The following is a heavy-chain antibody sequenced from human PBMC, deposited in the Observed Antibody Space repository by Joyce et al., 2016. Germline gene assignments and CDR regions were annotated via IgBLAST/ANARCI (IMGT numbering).Heavy chain of an antibody. J-gene: IGHJ5*01. V-gene: IGHV3-48*01. CDR1: GFIFSDYR. CDR3: ARVGDGWFDY. Sequence: EVRLVESGGGLVRPGGSLRLSCTASGFIFSDYRMTWARQAPGKGPEFLSFIDSCGNIVHWADSVKGRSTFCRDNAKKSLDMQINDLRVEDTAVYYCARVGDGWFDYWGREPWSSSPQ. CDR2: IDSCGNIV.